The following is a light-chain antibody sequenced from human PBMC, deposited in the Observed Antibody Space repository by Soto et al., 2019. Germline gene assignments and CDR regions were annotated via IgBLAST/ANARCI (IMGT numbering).Light chain of an antibody. CDR3: QQYHDWPIT. CDR2: GTS. V-gene: IGKV3-15*01. J-gene: IGKJ5*01. Sequence: EIVMTQSPATLSVSPGEGSTLSCRASQSVSTHLAWYQQIPGQAPRLLIYGTSTRAAGIPARFSGRGSGTEFTFTISSLQSEDFAVYHCQQYHDWPITFGQGTRLE. CDR1: QSVSTH.